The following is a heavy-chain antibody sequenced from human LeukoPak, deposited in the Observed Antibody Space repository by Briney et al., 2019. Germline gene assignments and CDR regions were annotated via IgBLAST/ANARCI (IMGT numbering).Heavy chain of an antibody. D-gene: IGHD3-10*01. CDR2: ISSSTSYT. J-gene: IGHJ4*02. CDR1: GFTFSDYY. V-gene: IGHV3-11*05. CDR3: ARGSAPIWFGESHIDY. Sequence: GGSLRLSCAASGFTFSDYYMSWIRQAPGQGLEWVSYISSSTSYTNYADSVKGRFTISRDNAKNSLYLQMNSLRAEDTAVYYCARGSAPIWFGESHIDYWGQGTLVTVSS.